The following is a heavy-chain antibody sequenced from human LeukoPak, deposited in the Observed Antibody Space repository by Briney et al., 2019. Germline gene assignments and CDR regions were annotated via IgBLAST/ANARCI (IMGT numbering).Heavy chain of an antibody. CDR3: ARSYYDFWSGYLNWFDP. D-gene: IGHD3-3*01. V-gene: IGHV4-59*01. J-gene: IGHJ5*02. Sequence: SETLSLTCTVSGGSISSYYWSWIRQPPGKGLEWIGYIYYSGSTNYNPSLKSRVTISVDTSKNQFSLKLSSVTAADTAVYYCARSYYDFWSGYLNWFDPWGQGTLVTVSS. CDR1: GGSISSYY. CDR2: IYYSGST.